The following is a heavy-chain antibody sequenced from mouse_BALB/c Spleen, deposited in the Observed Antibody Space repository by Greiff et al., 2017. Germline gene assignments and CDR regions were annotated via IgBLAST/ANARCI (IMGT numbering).Heavy chain of an antibody. J-gene: IGHJ4*01. Sequence: VKLMESGPGLVQPSQSLSITCTVSGFSLTSYGVHWVRQSPGKGLEWLGVIWSGGSTDYNAAFISRLSISKDNSKSQVFFKMNSLQADDTAIYYCASSLLRLLGGAMDYWGQGTSVTVSS. CDR3: ASSLLRLLGGAMDY. CDR1: GFSLTSYG. D-gene: IGHD1-2*01. CDR2: IWSGGST. V-gene: IGHV2-4-1*01.